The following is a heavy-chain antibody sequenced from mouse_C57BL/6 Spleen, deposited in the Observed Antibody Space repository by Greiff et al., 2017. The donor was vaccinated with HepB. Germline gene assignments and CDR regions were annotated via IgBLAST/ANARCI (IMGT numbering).Heavy chain of an antibody. D-gene: IGHD2-3*01. J-gene: IGHJ4*01. CDR2: ISSGGDYI. Sequence: EVKLMESGEGLVKPGGSLKLSCAASGFTFSSYAMSWVRQTPEKRLEWVAYISSGGDYIYYADTVKGRFTISRDNARNTLYLQMSSLKSEDTAMYYCTRDGDDGYPYYYAMDYWGQGTSVTVSS. CDR3: TRDGDDGYPYYYAMDY. V-gene: IGHV5-9-1*02. CDR1: GFTFSSYA.